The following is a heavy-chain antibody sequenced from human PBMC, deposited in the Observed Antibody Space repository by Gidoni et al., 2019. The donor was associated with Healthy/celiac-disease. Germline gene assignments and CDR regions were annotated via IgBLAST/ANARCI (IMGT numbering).Heavy chain of an antibody. CDR1: GGSISSGGYS. V-gene: IGHV4-30-2*01. J-gene: IGHJ6*02. Sequence: QLQLQESGSGLVKPSQTLSLTCAVSGGSISSGGYSWSWIRQPPGKGLEWIGYIYHSGSTYYNPSLKSRVTISVDRSKNQFSLKLSSVTAADTAVYYCARLTGLVTTRSHYYYYYGMDVWGQGTTVTVSS. D-gene: IGHD3-9*01. CDR2: IYHSGST. CDR3: ARLTGLVTTRSHYYYYYGMDV.